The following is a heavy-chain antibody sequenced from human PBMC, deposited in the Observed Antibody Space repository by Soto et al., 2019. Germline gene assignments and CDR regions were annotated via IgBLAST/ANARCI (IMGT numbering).Heavy chain of an antibody. Sequence: SETLSLTCAVEGGSFSGYYWSGIRQPPGKGLEWIGEINHSGSTNYTPSLKSRVTISVATSKTQFSLKLSSVTAAATAVYYSARTPAFNTPGGFDHWGQGTLVTVSS. V-gene: IGHV4-34*01. J-gene: IGHJ4*02. CDR1: GGSFSGYY. CDR2: INHSGST. CDR3: ARTPAFNTPGGFDH. D-gene: IGHD3-16*01.